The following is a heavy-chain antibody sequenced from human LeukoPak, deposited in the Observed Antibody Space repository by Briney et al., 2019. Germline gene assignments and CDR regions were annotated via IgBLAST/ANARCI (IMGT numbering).Heavy chain of an antibody. CDR1: GYTFTSYY. CDR3: ASGGPQWHFGFDP. D-gene: IGHD6-19*01. V-gene: IGHV1-46*01. Sequence: ASVKVSCKASGYTFTSYYMHWVRQAPGQGLEWMGIINPSGGCTSYAQKFQGRVTMTRDTSTSTVYMELSSLRSEDTAVYYCASGGPQWHFGFDPWGQGTLVTVSS. CDR2: INPSGGCT. J-gene: IGHJ5*02.